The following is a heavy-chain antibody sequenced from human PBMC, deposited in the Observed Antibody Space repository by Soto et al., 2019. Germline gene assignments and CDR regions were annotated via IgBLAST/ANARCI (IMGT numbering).Heavy chain of an antibody. V-gene: IGHV4-39*01. D-gene: IGHD2-15*01. CDR1: GGSISSSSYY. Sequence: QLQLQESGPGLVKPSETLSLTCTVSGGSISSSSYYWGWIRQPPGKGLEWIGSIYYSGSTYYNPSLKSRVTISVVASKNPSSLKVTSVTAADTAVYYCARLTGYSAVGSCYSGSHFHYWGQGALVTVSS. CDR2: IYYSGST. J-gene: IGHJ4*02. CDR3: ARLTGYSAVGSCYSGSHFHY.